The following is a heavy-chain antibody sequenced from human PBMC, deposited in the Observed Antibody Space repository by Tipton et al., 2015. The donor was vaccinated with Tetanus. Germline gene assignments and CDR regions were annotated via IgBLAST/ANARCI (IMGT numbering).Heavy chain of an antibody. D-gene: IGHD3-3*01. CDR3: ARAGPQATFGVKYGMDV. CDR2: INPDSGGT. Sequence: QLVQSGAEVKKPGASVKVSCKASGYTFTGYYVHWVRQAPGQGLEWMGWINPDSGGTNSAQKFQGRVTMTRDTSISTAYMELSRLRSDDSAVYYCARAGPQATFGVKYGMDVWGQGTTVTVSS. CDR1: GYTFTGYY. J-gene: IGHJ6*02. V-gene: IGHV1-2*02.